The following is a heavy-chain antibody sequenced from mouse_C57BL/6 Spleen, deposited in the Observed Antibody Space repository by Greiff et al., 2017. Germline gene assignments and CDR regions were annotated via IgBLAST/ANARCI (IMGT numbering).Heavy chain of an antibody. CDR2: IYPGSGST. Sequence: QVQLQQPGAELVKPGASVKMSCKASGYTFTSYWITWVKQRPGQGLEWIGDIYPGSGSTNYNEKFKSKATLTVDTSSSTAYMQLSSLTSEDSAVYYCARGNPFHDAIDYWGQGTSVTVSS. CDR1: GYTFTSYW. CDR3: ARGNPFHDAIDY. J-gene: IGHJ4*01. V-gene: IGHV1-55*01.